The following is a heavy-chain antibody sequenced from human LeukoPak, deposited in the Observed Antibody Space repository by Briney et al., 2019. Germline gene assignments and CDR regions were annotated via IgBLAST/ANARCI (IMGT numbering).Heavy chain of an antibody. CDR1: GFTFSDYA. CDR3: ARDGVASTDH. CDR2: IQSDGNIQ. Sequence: PGGSLRLSCAASGFTFSDYAIYWVRQAPGKGLEWVAFIQSDGNIQYYEDSVKGRFTISRDNSRKTVDLQMSSLRLEDTAIYLCARDGVASTDHWGQGTLVTVSS. V-gene: IGHV3-30*02. J-gene: IGHJ4*02. D-gene: IGHD5-12*01.